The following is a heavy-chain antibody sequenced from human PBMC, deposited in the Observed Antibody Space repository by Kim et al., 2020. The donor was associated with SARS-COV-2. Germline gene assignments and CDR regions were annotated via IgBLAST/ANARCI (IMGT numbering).Heavy chain of an antibody. D-gene: IGHD3-10*01. CDR1: GGSISSGGYY. V-gene: IGHV4-31*03. Sequence: SETLSLTCTVSGGSISSGGYYWSWIRQHPGKGLEWIGYIYYSGSTYYNPSLKSRVTISVDTSKNQFSLKLSSVTAADTAVYYCAREEYYYGSERFDPWGQGTLVTVSS. J-gene: IGHJ5*02. CDR3: AREEYYYGSERFDP. CDR2: IYYSGST.